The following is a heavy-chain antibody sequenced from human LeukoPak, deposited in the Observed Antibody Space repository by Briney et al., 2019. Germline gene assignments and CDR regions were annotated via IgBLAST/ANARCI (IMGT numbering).Heavy chain of an antibody. V-gene: IGHV4-59*01. CDR3: ARGWNSYSSRWDY. Sequence: PSETLSLTCTVSGGSISSYYWSWIRQPPGKGLEWIGYIYYSGSTYYNPSLKTRVTISVDTSKNQFSLKLSSVTAADTAVYYCARGWNSYSSRWDYWGQGTVVTVSS. CDR1: GGSISSYY. J-gene: IGHJ4*02. CDR2: IYYSGST. D-gene: IGHD6-13*01.